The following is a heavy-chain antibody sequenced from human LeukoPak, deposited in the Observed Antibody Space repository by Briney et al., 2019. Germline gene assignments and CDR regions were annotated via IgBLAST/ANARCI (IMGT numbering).Heavy chain of an antibody. V-gene: IGHV3-7*01. CDR2: INQDGSEK. CDR1: GFPFSGFW. CDR3: ASGTGSSYFYQFGINF. J-gene: IGHJ4*02. D-gene: IGHD6-13*01. Sequence: PGGSLTLSCAASGFPFSGFWMMNWVRQAPGEGLEWVANINQDGSEKYYVDSVKGRFTISRDNAKNSVYLQMNNLGVEDTAVYYCASGTGSSYFYQFGINFWGQGTLVTVSS.